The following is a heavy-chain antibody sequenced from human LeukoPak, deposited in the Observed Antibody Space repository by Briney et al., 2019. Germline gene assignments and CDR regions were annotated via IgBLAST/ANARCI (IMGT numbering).Heavy chain of an antibody. CDR3: ARSRSGYHYYYYMDV. J-gene: IGHJ6*03. Sequence: SQTLSLTCTVSGGSISSGSYYWSWIRQPAGKGLEWIGRIYTSGSTNYNPSLKSRVTMSVDTSKNQFSLKLSSVTAADTAVYYCARSRSGYHYYYYMDVWGKGTTVTVSS. CDR2: IYTSGST. CDR1: GGSISSGSYY. D-gene: IGHD3-3*01. V-gene: IGHV4-61*02.